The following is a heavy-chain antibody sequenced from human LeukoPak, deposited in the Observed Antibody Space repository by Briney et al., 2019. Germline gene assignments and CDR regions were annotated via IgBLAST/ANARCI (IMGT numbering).Heavy chain of an antibody. Sequence: SETLSLTCTVSGGSISSGGYYWSWIRQHPGEGLEWVGYIYYSGSTYYNPSLKSRVTISVDTSKNQFSLKLSSVTAADTAVYYCARDPLGMASALWGQGTLVTVSS. J-gene: IGHJ4*02. D-gene: IGHD6-13*01. V-gene: IGHV4-31*03. CDR1: GGSISSGGYY. CDR2: IYYSGST. CDR3: ARDPLGMASAL.